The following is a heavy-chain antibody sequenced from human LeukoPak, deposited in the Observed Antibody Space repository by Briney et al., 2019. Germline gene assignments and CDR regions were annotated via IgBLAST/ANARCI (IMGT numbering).Heavy chain of an antibody. CDR3: ARGSWWEPTGMFDF. J-gene: IGHJ4*02. CDR2: IHTKGST. D-gene: IGHD1-26*01. CDR1: LCSISSHL. Sequence: PTETLSLTCTVPLCSISSHLWGSVRQPAGKGQEWDRRIHTKGSTNSNPSLKSRVTMSVVPANNQFCLKVRYVTADGRVLHCWARGSWWEPTGMFDFWGEGTLVSVSS. V-gene: IGHV4-4*07.